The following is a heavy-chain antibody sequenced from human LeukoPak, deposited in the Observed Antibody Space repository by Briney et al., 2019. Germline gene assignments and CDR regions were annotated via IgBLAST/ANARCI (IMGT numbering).Heavy chain of an antibody. D-gene: IGHD2-2*01. CDR3: ARGWVYQLLIGEVDY. J-gene: IGHJ4*02. CDR2: INPNSGGT. V-gene: IGHV1-2*02. CDR1: GYTFTDYY. Sequence: GASVKVSCKASGYTFTDYYMHWVRQAPGQGLEWMGWINPNSGGTNYAQKFQGRVTMTRDTSISTAYMELSRLRSDDTAVYYCARGWVYQLLIGEVDYWGQGTLVTVSS.